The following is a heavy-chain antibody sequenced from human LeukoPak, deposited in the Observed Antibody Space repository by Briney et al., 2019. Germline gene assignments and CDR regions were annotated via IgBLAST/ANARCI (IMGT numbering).Heavy chain of an antibody. D-gene: IGHD6-13*01. CDR1: GYTFTGYY. CDR2: INPNSGGT. CDR3: AREWGSWYVFGY. J-gene: IGHJ4*02. Sequence: ASVKVSCKASGYTFTGYYMHWVRQAPGQGLEWMGWINPNSGGTNYAQKFQGRVTMTRDTSISTAYMELSRLRSDDTAVYYCAREWGSWYVFGYWGQGTLVTVSS. V-gene: IGHV1-2*02.